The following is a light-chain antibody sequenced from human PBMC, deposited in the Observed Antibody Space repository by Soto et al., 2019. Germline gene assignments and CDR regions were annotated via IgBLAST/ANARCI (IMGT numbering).Light chain of an antibody. V-gene: IGLV2-8*01. Sequence: QSALTQPPSASGSPGQSVTISCTGTSSDVGGYNYVSWYQQHPGKAPKLMIYEVSRRPSGVTDRFSGSKSGNTASLTVSGLQAEDEADYYCSSYAGSKNFVFGTGTKLTVL. CDR2: EVS. J-gene: IGLJ1*01. CDR3: SSYAGSKNFV. CDR1: SSDVGGYNY.